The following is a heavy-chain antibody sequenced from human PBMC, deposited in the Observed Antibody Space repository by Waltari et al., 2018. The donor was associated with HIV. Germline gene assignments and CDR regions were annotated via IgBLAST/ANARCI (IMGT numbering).Heavy chain of an antibody. CDR1: GYSFNSYW. J-gene: IGHJ4*02. Sequence: EVQLVQSGAEVKKPGESLKISCKGSGYSFNSYWIGWVRQMPGKGLEWMGIVYPGDTYSRYRTSFHGQGNSTADKSTSTGYQKGSSLKATDIAMYYCARQESIVGGTGWHPFDYWGQGTLVTVSS. CDR3: ARQESIVGGTGWHPFDY. V-gene: IGHV5-51*01. CDR2: VYPGDTYS. D-gene: IGHD1-26*01.